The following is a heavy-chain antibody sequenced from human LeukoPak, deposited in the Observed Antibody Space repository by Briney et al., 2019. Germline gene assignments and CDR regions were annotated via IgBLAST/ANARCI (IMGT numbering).Heavy chain of an antibody. V-gene: IGHV4-34*01. J-gene: IGHJ4*02. D-gene: IGHD2-21*02. CDR2: INHNGST. CDR1: GGSFSGYY. Sequence: SETLSLTCAVYGGSFSGYYWSWIRQPPGKGLEWIGEINHNGSTNYNPSLKSRVTISVDTSKNQFSLKLSSVTAADTAVYYCARGPPHIVVVTAIGFFDYWGQGTLVTVSS. CDR3: ARGPPHIVVVTAIGFFDY.